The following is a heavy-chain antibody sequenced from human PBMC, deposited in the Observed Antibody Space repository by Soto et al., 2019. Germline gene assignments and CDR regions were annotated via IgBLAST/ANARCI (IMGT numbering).Heavy chain of an antibody. CDR2: ISSTTNYI. CDR3: ARESEDLTSNFDY. J-gene: IGHJ4*02. CDR1: RFTLTRST. Sequence: EVQLVESGGRLVKPAGSLPLSRAAPRFTLTRSTLNSLRHPPPKGLEWVSSISSTTNYIYYGDSMKGRFTISRDNAKNSLYLEMNSLRAEDTAVYYCARESEDLTSNFDYWGQGTLVTVSS. V-gene: IGHV3-21*06.